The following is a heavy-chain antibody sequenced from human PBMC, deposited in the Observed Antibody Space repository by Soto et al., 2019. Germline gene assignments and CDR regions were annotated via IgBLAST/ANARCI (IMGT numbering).Heavy chain of an antibody. CDR1: GFTFSSYS. CDR2: ISSSSSYI. V-gene: IGHV3-21*01. D-gene: IGHD3-9*01. J-gene: IGHJ4*02. Sequence: GGSLRLSCAASGFTFSSYSMNWVRQAPGKGLEWVSSISSSSSYIYYADSVKGRFTISRDNAKNSLYLQMNSLRAEDTAVYYCAKGYYDILTGYYTPFDHWGQGTLVTVSS. CDR3: AKGYYDILTGYYTPFDH.